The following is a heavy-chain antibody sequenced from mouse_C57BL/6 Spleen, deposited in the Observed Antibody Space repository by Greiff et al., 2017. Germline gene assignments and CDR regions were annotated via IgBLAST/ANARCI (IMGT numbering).Heavy chain of an antibody. Sequence: QVQLQQSGPELVKPGASVKISCKASGYAFSSSWMNWVQQRPGKGLEWIGRIYPGDGDTNYNGKLKGKATLTAEKSSSTAYMQLSSLTSEDSAVYFCARGEDYYGNWFAYRGQGTLVTVSA. CDR1: GYAFSSSW. CDR2: IYPGDGDT. J-gene: IGHJ3*01. V-gene: IGHV1-82*01. D-gene: IGHD2-1*01. CDR3: ARGEDYYGNWFAY.